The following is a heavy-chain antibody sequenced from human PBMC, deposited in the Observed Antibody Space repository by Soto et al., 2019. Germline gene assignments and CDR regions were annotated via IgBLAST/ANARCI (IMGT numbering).Heavy chain of an antibody. D-gene: IGHD3-3*01. CDR2: ISAYNGNT. CDR3: ARDGNDFWSGRTPRGRFDP. CDR1: GYTFTSYG. Sequence: GASVKVSCKASGYTFTSYGISWVRQAPGQGLEWMGWISAYNGNTNYAQKLQGRVTMTTDTSTSTAYMELRSLRSDDTAVYYCARDGNDFWSGRTPRGRFDPWGQGTLVTVAS. J-gene: IGHJ5*02. V-gene: IGHV1-18*01.